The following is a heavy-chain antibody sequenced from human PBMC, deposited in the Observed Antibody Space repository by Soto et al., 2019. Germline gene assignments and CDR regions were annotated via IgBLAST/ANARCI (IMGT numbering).Heavy chain of an antibody. CDR1: GGAIISSSYG. CDR2: IYYSGST. CDR3: ASQSSWFDP. V-gene: IGHV4-39*01. J-gene: IGHJ5*02. Sequence: SESLSLACTVSGGAIISSSYGCGGIRQPPGKGLEWIGSIYYSGSTYYNPSLKSRVTISVDTSKNQFSLKLSSVTAADTAVYYCASQSSWFDPWGQGTLVTVSS.